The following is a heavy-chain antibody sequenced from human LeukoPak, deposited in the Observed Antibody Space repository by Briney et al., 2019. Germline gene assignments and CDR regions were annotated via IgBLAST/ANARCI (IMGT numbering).Heavy chain of an antibody. CDR2: IIPILGIA. D-gene: IGHD5-18*01. CDR1: GGTFSSYA. V-gene: IGHV1-69*04. Sequence: SVKVSCKASGGTFSSYAISWVRQAPGQGLEWMGRIIPILGIANYAQKFQGRVTTTADKSTSTAYMELSSLRSEDTAVYYCARDRVTPNWFDPWGQGTLVTVSS. CDR3: ARDRVTPNWFDP. J-gene: IGHJ5*02.